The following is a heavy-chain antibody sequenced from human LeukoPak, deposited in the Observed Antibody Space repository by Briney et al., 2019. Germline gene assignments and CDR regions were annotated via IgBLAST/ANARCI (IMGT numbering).Heavy chain of an antibody. J-gene: IGHJ4*02. D-gene: IGHD6-19*01. Sequence: GGSLRLSCAASGFTFSSYSMNWVRQAPGKGLEWVSSITSSSSYIYYADSVKGRFTISRHNAKNSLYLQMNSLRAEDMALYYCAKGNSGWYGASFDYWGQGILVTVSS. V-gene: IGHV3-21*04. CDR2: ITSSSSYI. CDR1: GFTFSSYS. CDR3: AKGNSGWYGASFDY.